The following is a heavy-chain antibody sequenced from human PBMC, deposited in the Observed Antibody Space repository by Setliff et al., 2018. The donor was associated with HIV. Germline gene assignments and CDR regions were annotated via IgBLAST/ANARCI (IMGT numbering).Heavy chain of an antibody. J-gene: IGHJ4*02. Sequence: PSETLSLTCTVSGASISSHYWSWIRQSPGRELEWIGYIYSTGSTNYNPSLKSRVSISMDASKNKFSLKVTSVTSADTAVYYCAKGAGFYGDYTFDYWGQGHLVTVSS. CDR1: GASISSHY. V-gene: IGHV4-59*11. CDR2: IYSTGST. CDR3: AKGAGFYGDYTFDY. D-gene: IGHD4-17*01.